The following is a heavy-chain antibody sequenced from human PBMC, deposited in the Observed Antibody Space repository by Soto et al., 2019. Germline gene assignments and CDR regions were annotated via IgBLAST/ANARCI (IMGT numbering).Heavy chain of an antibody. V-gene: IGHV1-18*04. CDR2: ISAYNGNT. J-gene: IGHJ3*02. Sequence: ASVKVSCKASGYTFTSYGISWVRQAPGQGLEWMGWISAYNGNTNYAQKLQGRVTMTTDTSTSTAYMELRSLRSDDTAVYYCARDTHYYDSSRYYRDGAFDIWGQGTMVTVSS. CDR1: GYTFTSYG. D-gene: IGHD3-22*01. CDR3: ARDTHYYDSSRYYRDGAFDI.